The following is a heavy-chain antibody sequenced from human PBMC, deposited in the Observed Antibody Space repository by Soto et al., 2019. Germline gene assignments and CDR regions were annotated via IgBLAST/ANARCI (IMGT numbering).Heavy chain of an antibody. J-gene: IGHJ4*02. CDR2: IYHSGST. V-gene: IGHV4-30-2*01. CDR3: ARVPAYFSGGSCYPR. Sequence: QLQLQESGSGLVKPSQTLSLTCAVSGGSISSGGYSWSWIRQPPGKGLEWIGYIYHSGSTYYNPSLKSRVTISVDRSKNQFSRKLSSVTAADTAVYYCARVPAYFSGGSCYPRWGQGPLVTVSS. D-gene: IGHD2-15*01. CDR1: GGSISSGGYS.